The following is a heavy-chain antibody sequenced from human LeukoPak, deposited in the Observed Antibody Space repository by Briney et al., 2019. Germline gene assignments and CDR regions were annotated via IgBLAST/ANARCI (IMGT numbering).Heavy chain of an antibody. CDR3: ARYGDYHLHYFDY. J-gene: IGHJ4*02. Sequence: PSETLSLTCTVSGGSISSYYWSWIRQHPGKGLEWIGYIYYSGSTNYNPSLKSRVTISVDTSKNQFSLKLSSVTAADTAVYYCARYGDYHLHYFDYWGQGTLVTVSS. D-gene: IGHD4-17*01. V-gene: IGHV4-59*01. CDR1: GGSISSYY. CDR2: IYYSGST.